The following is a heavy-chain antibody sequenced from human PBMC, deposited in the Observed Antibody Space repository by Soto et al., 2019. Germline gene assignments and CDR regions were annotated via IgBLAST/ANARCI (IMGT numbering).Heavy chain of an antibody. J-gene: IGHJ6*02. Sequence: GESLKISCKGSGYSFTSYWIGWVRQMPGKGLEWMGIIYPGDSDTRYSPSFQGQVTISADKSISTAYLQWSSLKASDTAMYYCASTLVRTSPTSYYYYGMDVWGQGTTVTSP. CDR3: ASTLVRTSPTSYYYYGMDV. V-gene: IGHV5-51*01. CDR1: GYSFTSYW. CDR2: IYPGDSDT.